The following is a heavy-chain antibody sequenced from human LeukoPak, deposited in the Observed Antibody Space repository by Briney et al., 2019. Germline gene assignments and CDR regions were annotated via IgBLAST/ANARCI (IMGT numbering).Heavy chain of an antibody. Sequence: ASVKVSCKASGYTFTSYDINWVRQATGQGLEWMGWVNPNSGNTGYAQKFQGRVTMTRNTSISTAYMELSSLRSEDTAVYYCASRLAGLDAFDIWGQGTMVTASS. J-gene: IGHJ3*02. V-gene: IGHV1-8*01. CDR1: GYTFTSYD. D-gene: IGHD6-19*01. CDR2: VNPNSGNT. CDR3: ASRLAGLDAFDI.